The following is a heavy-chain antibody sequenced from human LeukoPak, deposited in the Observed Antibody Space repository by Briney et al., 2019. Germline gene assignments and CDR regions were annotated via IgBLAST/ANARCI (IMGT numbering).Heavy chain of an antibody. J-gene: IGHJ4*02. CDR3: ARDQSPFYYGSGSYFLDY. CDR1: GFTFSSYS. Sequence: GGSLRLSCAASGFTFSSYSMNWVRQAPGKGLEWVSYISSSSSTIYYADSVKGRFTISRDNAKNSLYLQMNSLRAEDTAVYYCARDQSPFYYGSGSYFLDYWGQGTLVTVSS. V-gene: IGHV3-48*01. CDR2: ISSSSSTI. D-gene: IGHD3-10*01.